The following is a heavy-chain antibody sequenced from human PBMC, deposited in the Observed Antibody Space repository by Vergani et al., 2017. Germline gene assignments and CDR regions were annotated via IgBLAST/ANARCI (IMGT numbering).Heavy chain of an antibody. Sequence: EVQLLESGGGLVQPGGSLRLSCAASGFTFSSYVMSWVRQAPGKGLEWVSRISGSGSGTYYADSVKGRFTISRDNSKNTLYLDMNSLRAEDTAVYYCARGYNSDWIWSWVDPWGQRTVIVVSA. CDR1: GFTFSSYV. J-gene: IGHJ5*02. D-gene: IGHD6-19*01. CDR2: ISGSGSGT. V-gene: IGHV3-23*01. CDR3: ARGYNSDWIWSWVDP.